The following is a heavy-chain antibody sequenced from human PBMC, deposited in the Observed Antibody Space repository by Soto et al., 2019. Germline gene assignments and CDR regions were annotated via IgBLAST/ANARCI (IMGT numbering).Heavy chain of an antibody. J-gene: IGHJ4*02. CDR2: ISGSGGRT. V-gene: IGHV3-23*01. CDR3: AKEGTAAGTTGAY. CDR1: GFTFSSYA. Sequence: EVQLLESGGGLVQPGGSLRLSCAASGFTFSSYAMSWVRQAPGQGLEWVSAISGSGGRTYYADSVKGRFTISRYNSKNTLYLQMNSLRAEDTSVYYCAKEGTAAGTTGAYWGQGTLVTVSS. D-gene: IGHD6-13*01.